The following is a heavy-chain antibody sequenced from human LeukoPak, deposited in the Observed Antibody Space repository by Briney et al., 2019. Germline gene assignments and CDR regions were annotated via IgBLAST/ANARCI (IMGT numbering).Heavy chain of an antibody. CDR2: IYSGGST. J-gene: IGHJ4*02. V-gene: IGHV3-66*01. CDR3: ARDSLRVASDY. CDR1: GFTVSSNY. Sequence: GGSLRLSCAASGFTVSSNYMSWVRQAPGKGLEWVSVIYSGGSTYYADSVKGRFTISRDNSKNTLYLQMNSLRAEDTAVYYCARDSLRVASDYWGQGTLVTVSS. D-gene: IGHD5-12*01.